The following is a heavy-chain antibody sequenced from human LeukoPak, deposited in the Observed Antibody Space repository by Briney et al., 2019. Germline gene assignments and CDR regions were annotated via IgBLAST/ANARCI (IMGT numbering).Heavy chain of an antibody. CDR1: GYSFTSYW. CDR2: IYPGYSDT. V-gene: IGHV5-51*01. D-gene: IGHD3-9*01. Sequence: GESLKLPFKCSGYSFTSYWIGWVRQMPGKGLEWMGIIYPGYSDTIYSPSLQGQVTISADKSISTAYLQWSSLKASDTAMYYCARHLGDILTGFIYWGQGTLVTVSS. J-gene: IGHJ4*02. CDR3: ARHLGDILTGFIY.